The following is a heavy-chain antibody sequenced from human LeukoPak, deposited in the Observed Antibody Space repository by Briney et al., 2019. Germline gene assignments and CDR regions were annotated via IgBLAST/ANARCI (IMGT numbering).Heavy chain of an antibody. CDR3: AIAVAAANYFDY. CDR1: GFTFSSYA. D-gene: IGHD6-19*01. CDR2: ISGGGGST. Sequence: PGGSLRLSCAASGFTFSSYAMSWVRQAPGKGLEWVSAISGGGGSTYYADSVKGRFTISRDNPKSTLYLQMNSLRAEDTAVYYCAIAVAAANYFDYWGQGTLVTVSS. V-gene: IGHV3-23*01. J-gene: IGHJ4*02.